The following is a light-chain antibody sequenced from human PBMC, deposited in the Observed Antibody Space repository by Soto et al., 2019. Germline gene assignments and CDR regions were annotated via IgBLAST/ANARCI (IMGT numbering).Light chain of an antibody. CDR2: DVS. CDR3: ISYTSSSTLL. J-gene: IGLJ1*01. Sequence: QSALTQPASVSGSPGQSITISCTGTSSDVGGYNYVSWYQQHPGKAPKLMLYDVSNRPSGVSNRFSGSKSGNTASLTISGLQAEDEADYYCISYTSSSTLLFGTGTKVTVL. V-gene: IGLV2-14*01. CDR1: SSDVGGYNY.